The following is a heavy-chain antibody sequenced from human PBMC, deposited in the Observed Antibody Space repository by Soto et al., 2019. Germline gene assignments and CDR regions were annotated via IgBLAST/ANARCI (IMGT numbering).Heavy chain of an antibody. CDR2: IYWDDDK. CDR1: GFSLSTSGVG. J-gene: IGHJ3*01. CDR3: AHIMITCGGVMRTDAFDV. D-gene: IGHD3-16*01. V-gene: IGHV2-5*02. Sequence: QITLKESGPTLVKPTQTLTLTCTFSGFSLSTSGVGVGWIRQPPEKALEWLALIYWDDDKRYSPSLKSRLTISKYTAKNQLVLTMTNMDPVDTATYYCAHIMITCGGVMRTDAFDVWGQGTVVTVSS.